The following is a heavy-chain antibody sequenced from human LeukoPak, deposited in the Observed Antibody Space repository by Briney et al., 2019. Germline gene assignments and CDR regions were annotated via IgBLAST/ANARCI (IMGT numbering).Heavy chain of an antibody. D-gene: IGHD2-2*01. V-gene: IGHV4-30-4*08. Sequence: PSQTLSLTCTVSGGSISSGDYYWSWIRQPPGKGLEWIGYIYYSRSTYYNPSLKSRVTISVDTSKNQFSLKLSSVTAADTAVYYCARGGGGVVVPAATLFDYWGQGTLVTVSS. CDR1: GGSISSGDYY. CDR2: IYYSRST. J-gene: IGHJ4*02. CDR3: ARGGGGVVVPAATLFDY.